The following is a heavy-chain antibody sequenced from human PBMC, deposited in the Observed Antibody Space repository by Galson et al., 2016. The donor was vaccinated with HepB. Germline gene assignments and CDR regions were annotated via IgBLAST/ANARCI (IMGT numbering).Heavy chain of an antibody. CDR1: GFTFSRSW. CDR3: ARDHISGRGPFFDY. V-gene: IGHV3-7*03. J-gene: IGHJ4*02. Sequence: SLRLSCAASGFTFSRSWMTWVCQAPGRGLEWLANIKEDGSSTNHVDSVKGRFTISRDNAKTSLYLQMNSLRAEDTAVYYCARDHISGRGPFFDYWGQGIPVTVSS. CDR2: IKEDGSST. D-gene: IGHD5-12*01.